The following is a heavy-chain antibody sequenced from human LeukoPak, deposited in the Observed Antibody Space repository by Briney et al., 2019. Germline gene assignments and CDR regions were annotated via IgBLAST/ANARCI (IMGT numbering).Heavy chain of an antibody. CDR3: AKGPKYYFDY. CDR1: GFTFSNYA. Sequence: GGSLRLSCAASGFTFSNYAMNSVRQAPGKGLEWVSGISGSVSSTYYADSVRGRFTISRDNSKNTLSLQMNSLRAEDTAVYYCAKGPKYYFDYWGQGTLVTVSS. V-gene: IGHV3-23*01. J-gene: IGHJ4*02. CDR2: ISGSVSST.